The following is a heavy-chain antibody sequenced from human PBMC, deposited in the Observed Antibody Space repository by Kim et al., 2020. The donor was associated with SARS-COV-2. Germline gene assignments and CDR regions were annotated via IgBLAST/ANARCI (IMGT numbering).Heavy chain of an antibody. J-gene: IGHJ6*02. CDR3: AREDYYGSGSSGNGDYYYGMDV. V-gene: IGHV7-4-1*02. CDR2: INTNTGNP. CDR1: GYTFTSYA. D-gene: IGHD3-10*01. Sequence: ASVKVSCKASGYTFTSYAMNWVRQAPGQGLEWMGWINTNTGNPTYAQGFTGRFVFSLDTSVSTAYLQISSLKAEDTAVYYCAREDYYGSGSSGNGDYYYGMDVWGQGTTVTVSS.